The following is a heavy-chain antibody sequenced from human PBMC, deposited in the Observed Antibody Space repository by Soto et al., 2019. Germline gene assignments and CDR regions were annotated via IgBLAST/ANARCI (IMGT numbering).Heavy chain of an antibody. V-gene: IGHV1-18*01. D-gene: IGHD3-9*01. CDR1: GYTFTSYG. CDR2: ISAYNGNT. CDR3: ARRYFALGYYYYGMDV. J-gene: IGHJ6*02. Sequence: QVPLVQSGAEVKKPGASVKVSCEASGYTFTSYGISWVRQAPGQGLEWMGWISAYNGNTNYAQKLQGRVTMTTDTSTSTAYMELRGLRSDDTAVYYCARRYFALGYYYYGMDVWGQGTTVTVSS.